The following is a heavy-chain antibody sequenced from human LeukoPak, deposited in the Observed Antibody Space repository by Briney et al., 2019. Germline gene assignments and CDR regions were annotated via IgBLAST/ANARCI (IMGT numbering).Heavy chain of an antibody. CDR2: ISASGGST. Sequence: PGGSLRLSCAASGFTFNSYDMSWVRQAPGKGLEWVSAISASGGSTYYADAVKGRFTISRDNSKNTLYLHMNSLRAEDTAVYYCAKTSIAAAHYYYYMDVWGRGTTVTISS. CDR1: GFTFNSYD. D-gene: IGHD6-13*01. J-gene: IGHJ6*03. V-gene: IGHV3-23*01. CDR3: AKTSIAAAHYYYYMDV.